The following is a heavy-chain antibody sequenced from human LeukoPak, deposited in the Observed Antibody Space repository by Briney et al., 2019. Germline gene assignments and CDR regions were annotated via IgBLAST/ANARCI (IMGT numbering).Heavy chain of an antibody. V-gene: IGHV3-53*01. CDR3: ARVRGYSGYEGRYYYYGMDV. CDR1: GFTVSSNY. J-gene: IGHJ6*02. D-gene: IGHD5-12*01. Sequence: GGSLRLSCAASGFTVSSNYMSWVRQAPGKGLEWVSVIYSGGSTYYADSVKGRFTISRDNSKYTLYLQMNSLRAEDTAVYYCARVRGYSGYEGRYYYYGMDVWGQGTTVTVSS. CDR2: IYSGGST.